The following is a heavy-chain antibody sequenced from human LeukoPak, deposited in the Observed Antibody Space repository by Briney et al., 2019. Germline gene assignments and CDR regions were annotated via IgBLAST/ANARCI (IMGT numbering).Heavy chain of an antibody. CDR2: IIPIFGTA. CDR3: ARAILTMVRGVIITSYGMDV. D-gene: IGHD3-10*01. Sequence: EASVKVSCKASGGTFSSYAISWVRQAPGQGLEWMGGIIPIFGTANYAQKFQGRVTITADESTNTAYMELSSLRSEDTAVYYCARAILTMVRGVIITSYGMDVWGQGTTVTVSS. J-gene: IGHJ6*02. V-gene: IGHV1-69*01. CDR1: GGTFSSYA.